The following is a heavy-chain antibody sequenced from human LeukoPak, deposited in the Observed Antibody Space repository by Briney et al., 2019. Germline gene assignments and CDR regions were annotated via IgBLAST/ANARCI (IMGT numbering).Heavy chain of an antibody. J-gene: IGHJ3*02. CDR3: ASGEICSSTSCGAFDI. D-gene: IGHD2-2*01. V-gene: IGHV3-21*01. Sequence: PGGSLRLSCAASGFTFSSYSMNWVREAPGKGLEWVSSISSSSSYIYYADSVKGRFTISKGNAKNSLYLQMNSLRAEDTAVYYCASGEICSSTSCGAFDIWGQGTMVTVSS. CDR1: GFTFSSYS. CDR2: ISSSSSYI.